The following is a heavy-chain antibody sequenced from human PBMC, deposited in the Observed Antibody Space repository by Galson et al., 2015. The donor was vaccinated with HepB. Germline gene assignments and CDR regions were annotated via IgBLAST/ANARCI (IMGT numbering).Heavy chain of an antibody. CDR1: GFTFSSYR. J-gene: IGHJ6*03. V-gene: IGHV3-7*01. CDR2: IKQDGSEK. Sequence: SLRLSCAASGFTFSSYRMSWVRQAPGKGLEWVANIKQDGSEKYYVDSVKGRFTISRDNAKNSLYLQMNSLRAEDTAVYYCASSTKNYYYYYMDVWGKGTTVTVSS. CDR3: ASSTKNYYYYYMDV. D-gene: IGHD5/OR15-5a*01.